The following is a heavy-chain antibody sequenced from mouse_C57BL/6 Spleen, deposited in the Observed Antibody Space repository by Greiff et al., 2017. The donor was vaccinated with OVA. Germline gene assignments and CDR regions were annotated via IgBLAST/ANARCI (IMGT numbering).Heavy chain of an antibody. Sequence: VQLQQSGAELVKPGASVKMSCKASGYTFTTYPIEWMKQTHGKSLEWIGNFHPYNDDTKYNEKLKGKATLTVEKSSSTVYLELILLTSDDSAVYYCALSYYYGTHWYFDVWGTGTTVTVSS. CDR1: GYTFTTYP. V-gene: IGHV1-47*01. CDR3: ALSYYYGTHWYFDV. J-gene: IGHJ1*03. D-gene: IGHD1-1*01. CDR2: FHPYNDDT.